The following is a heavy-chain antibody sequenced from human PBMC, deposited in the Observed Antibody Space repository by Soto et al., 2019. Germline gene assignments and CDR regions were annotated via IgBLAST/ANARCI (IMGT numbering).Heavy chain of an antibody. CDR3: ARTQTYYDILTENWFDP. D-gene: IGHD3-9*01. CDR2: IGASGAGT. Sequence: PGGSLRLSCAASGFTFSSYAMSWVRQAPGKGLEWVSAIGASGAGTYYADSVKGRFTISRDNSKNTLYLQMHSLRAEDTAVYYCARTQTYYDILTENWFDPWGQGTLVTVSS. V-gene: IGHV3-23*01. J-gene: IGHJ5*02. CDR1: GFTFSSYA.